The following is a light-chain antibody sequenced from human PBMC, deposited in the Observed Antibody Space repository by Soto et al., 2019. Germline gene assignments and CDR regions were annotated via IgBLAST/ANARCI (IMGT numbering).Light chain of an antibody. J-gene: IGKJ5*01. Sequence: EIVMTQSPVTLSVSPGETVTLSCRASQSVSTKSAWYQQRPGQAPRLLIYGASTRATGIPARFSGSGSGTEFTLTISSLQSEDFAVYFCQQYKDWFSITFGQGTRLEIK. CDR1: QSVSTK. CDR2: GAS. V-gene: IGKV3-15*01. CDR3: QQYKDWFSIT.